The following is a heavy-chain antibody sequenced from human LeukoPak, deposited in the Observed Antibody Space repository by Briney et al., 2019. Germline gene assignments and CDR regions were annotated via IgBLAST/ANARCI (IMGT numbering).Heavy chain of an antibody. D-gene: IGHD2-2*01. J-gene: IGHJ6*02. CDR1: GYTLTELS. CDR3: ARGAIIVVVPAATAGMDV. CDR2: FDPEDGET. Sequence: GASVKVSCKVSGYTLTELSMHWVRQAPGKGLEWMGGFDPEDGETIYAQKFQGRVTMTRNTSISTAYMELSSLRSEDTAVYYCARGAIIVVVPAATAGMDVWGQGTTVTVSS. V-gene: IGHV1-24*01.